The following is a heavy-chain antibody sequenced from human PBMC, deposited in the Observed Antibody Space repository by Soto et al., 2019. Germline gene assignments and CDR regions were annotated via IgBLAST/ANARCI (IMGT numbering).Heavy chain of an antibody. J-gene: IGHJ4*02. CDR2: MNPNRGNT. D-gene: IGHD4-17*01. CDR3: ARWDYGVYARFDF. V-gene: IGHV1-8*01. Sequence: QVQLVQSGAEVKKPGASVKVSCKASGYTFTSHDINWVRQATGQGLEWMGWMNPNRGNTGYAHKFQGRVTMTRNTSISTDYMELSSLRSEDTAVYYCARWDYGVYARFDFWGQGTLVTVSS. CDR1: GYTFTSHD.